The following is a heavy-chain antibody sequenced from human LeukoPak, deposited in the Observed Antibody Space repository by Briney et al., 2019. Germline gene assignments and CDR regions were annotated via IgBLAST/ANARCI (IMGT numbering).Heavy chain of an antibody. CDR1: GYNFNVYY. Sequence: GASVKVSCKPSGYNFNVYYIHWVRQAPGHGLEWMGWINPNSGDTKYAQKFQGRVTMTRDTSINTAYMELSRLRSDDTAVYYCARGRLAVAPNWLGPWGQGTLVTVSS. CDR3: ARGRLAVAPNWLGP. CDR2: INPNSGDT. V-gene: IGHV1-2*02. J-gene: IGHJ5*02. D-gene: IGHD6-19*01.